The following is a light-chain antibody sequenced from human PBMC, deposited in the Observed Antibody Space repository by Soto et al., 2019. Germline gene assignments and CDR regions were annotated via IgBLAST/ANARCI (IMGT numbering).Light chain of an antibody. J-gene: IGKJ4*01. V-gene: IGKV3-15*01. CDR1: QSVSSN. CDR3: KQYNNWPPLT. CDR2: GAS. Sequence: EIVMTQSPATLSVSPGERATLSCRASQSVSSNLAWYQQKPGQAPRLLIDGASTRATVIPARFSGSGSGTEFTLTISSLQSEDFAVYYCKQYNNWPPLTFGGGTKVEIK.